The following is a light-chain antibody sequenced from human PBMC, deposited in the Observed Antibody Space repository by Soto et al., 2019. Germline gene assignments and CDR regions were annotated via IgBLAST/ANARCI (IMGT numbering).Light chain of an antibody. CDR1: QDISTY. V-gene: IGKV1-27*01. J-gene: IGKJ4*01. Sequence: DIQMTQAPSSLSASVGDRVTITCRARQDISTYLAWYQQKPGKVPKLLISAAYTLQSGVPPRFSGSGSGTDFTLTISSLQPEDGATYYCQKYDNAPLTFGGGTKVVIK. CDR3: QKYDNAPLT. CDR2: AAY.